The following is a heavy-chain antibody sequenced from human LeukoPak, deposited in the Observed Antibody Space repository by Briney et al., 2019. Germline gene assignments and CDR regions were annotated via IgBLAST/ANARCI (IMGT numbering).Heavy chain of an antibody. CDR3: ARANYYDSSGLYYFDY. CDR2: ISSSSSYT. J-gene: IGHJ4*02. V-gene: IGHV3-11*03. D-gene: IGHD3-22*01. CDR1: GFTFSDYS. Sequence: GGSLRLSCAASGFTFSDYSMSWIRQAPGKGLEWVSNISSSSSYTNYADSVKGRFTISRDNAKSSLYLQMNSLRAEDTAVYYCARANYYDSSGLYYFDYWGQGTLVTVSS.